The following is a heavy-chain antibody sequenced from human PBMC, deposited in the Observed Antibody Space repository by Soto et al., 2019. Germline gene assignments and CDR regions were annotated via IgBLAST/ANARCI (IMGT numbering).Heavy chain of an antibody. CDR3: ARDSSSSWYYYYYGMDV. Sequence: GGSLRLSCAASGFTFSSYWMHWVRQAPGKGLVWVSRINSDGSSTSYADSVKSRFTISRDNAKNTLYLQMNSLRAEDTAVYYCARDSSSSWYYYYYGMDVWGQGTTVTVSS. D-gene: IGHD6-13*01. CDR1: GFTFSSYW. V-gene: IGHV3-74*01. CDR2: INSDGSST. J-gene: IGHJ6*02.